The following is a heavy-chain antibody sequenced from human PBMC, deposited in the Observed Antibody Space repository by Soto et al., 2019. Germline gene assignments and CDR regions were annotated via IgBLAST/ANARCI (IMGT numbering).Heavy chain of an antibody. V-gene: IGHV3-64*01. CDR2: ISSNGGST. J-gene: IGHJ6*03. CDR3: ARAGYDFWSGYYRSDVYYYYMDA. CDR1: GFTFSSYA. Sequence: EVQLVESGGGLVQPGGSLRLSCAASGFTFSSYAMHWVRQAPGKGLEYVSGISSNGGSTYYANSVKGRFIISRDNSKNTLYLQMGSLRAEDMAVYYCARAGYDFWSGYYRSDVYYYYMDAWGKGTTVTVSS. D-gene: IGHD3-3*01.